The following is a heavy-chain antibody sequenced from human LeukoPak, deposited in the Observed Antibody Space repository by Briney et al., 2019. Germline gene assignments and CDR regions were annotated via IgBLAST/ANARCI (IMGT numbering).Heavy chain of an antibody. CDR2: ISAYNGNT. D-gene: IGHD3-22*01. J-gene: IGHJ4*02. Sequence: ASVKVSCKASGYTFTGYYMHWVRQAPGQGLEWMGWISAYNGNTNYAQKLQGRVTMTTDTSTSTAYMELRSLRSDDTAVYYCARDPGYYDSSGYYYGDFDYWGQGTLVTVSS. CDR1: GYTFTGYY. V-gene: IGHV1-18*04. CDR3: ARDPGYYDSSGYYYGDFDY.